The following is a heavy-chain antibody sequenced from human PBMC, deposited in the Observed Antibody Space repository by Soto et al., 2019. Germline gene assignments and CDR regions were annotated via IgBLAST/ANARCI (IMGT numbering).Heavy chain of an antibody. V-gene: IGHV4-34*01. D-gene: IGHD4-17*01. CDR2: INHSGST. Sequence: QVQLQQWGAGLLKPSETLSLTCAVYGGSFSGYYWSWIRQPPGKGLEWIGEINHSGSTNYNPSLKSRVTISVDTSKNQFSLKLSSVTAADTAVYYCARVRTTVTTGPTAYGMDVWGQGTTVTVSS. CDR3: ARVRTTVTTGPTAYGMDV. J-gene: IGHJ6*02. CDR1: GGSFSGYY.